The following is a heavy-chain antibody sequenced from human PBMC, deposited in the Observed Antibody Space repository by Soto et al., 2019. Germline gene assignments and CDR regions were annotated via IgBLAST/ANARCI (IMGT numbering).Heavy chain of an antibody. D-gene: IGHD3-22*01. CDR2: VKSKTEGGTV. CDR1: GFTFNNAW. V-gene: IGHV3-15*01. J-gene: IGHJ5*02. Sequence: VQLVESGGGLVKPGGSLRLSCAASGFTFNNAWMSWVRQAPGKGLEWVGRVKSKTEGGTVDYAAPVKGRFSISREDSTNTLYVQMNRLKTEDTAVYYCAAMSGHSSVWFDHCGQGTLVTVSS. CDR3: AAMSGHSSVWFDH.